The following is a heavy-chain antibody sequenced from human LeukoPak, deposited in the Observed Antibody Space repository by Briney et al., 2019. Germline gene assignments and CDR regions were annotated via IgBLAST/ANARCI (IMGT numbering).Heavy chain of an antibody. CDR2: ISGSGGST. CDR3: AKTPTESGYYDYVWGSYRYLVYFDY. J-gene: IGHJ4*02. D-gene: IGHD3-16*02. Sequence: GGSLRLSCAASGFTFSSYAMSWVRQAPGKGLEWVSAISGSGGSTYYADSVKGRFTISRDNSKKTLYLQMNSLRAEDTAVYYCAKTPTESGYYDYVWGSYRYLVYFDYWGQGTLVTVSS. CDR1: GFTFSSYA. V-gene: IGHV3-23*01.